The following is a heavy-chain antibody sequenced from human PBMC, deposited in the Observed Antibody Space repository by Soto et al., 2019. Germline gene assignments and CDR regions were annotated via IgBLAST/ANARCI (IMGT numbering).Heavy chain of an antibody. CDR3: ASGGCCGDCYSEYFDY. D-gene: IGHD2-21*01. J-gene: IGHJ4*02. V-gene: IGHV4-34*01. CDR1: GGSFSGYY. Sequence: QVQLQQWGAGLLKPSETLSLTCAVYGGSFSGYYWSWIRQPPGKGLEWIGEINHSGSTYYNPSLKSRVTISVDTSKNQFSLELSSVTAADTAVYYCASGGCCGDCYSEYFDYWCQGTLVTVSS. CDR2: INHSGST.